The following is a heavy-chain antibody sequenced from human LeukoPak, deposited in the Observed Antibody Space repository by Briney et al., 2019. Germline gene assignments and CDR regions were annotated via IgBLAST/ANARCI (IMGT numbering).Heavy chain of an antibody. CDR3: ARGPTVTTDAFDI. CDR2: IYSGGST. CDR1: GFTFSDYY. Sequence: GGSLRLSCAASGFTFSDYYMSWVRQAPGKGLEWVSVIYSGGSTYYADSVKGRFTISRDNSKNTLYLQMNSLRAEDTAVYYCARGPTVTTDAFDIWGQGTMVTVSS. D-gene: IGHD4-17*01. J-gene: IGHJ3*02. V-gene: IGHV3-53*01.